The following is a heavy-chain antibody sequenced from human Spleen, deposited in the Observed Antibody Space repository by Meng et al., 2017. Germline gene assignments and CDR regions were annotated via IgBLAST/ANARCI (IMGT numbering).Heavy chain of an antibody. Sequence: GSLRLSCSVSGVSISVSPNSWAWIRQSPGKGLEWIGCFHYFGSTYYNPSLKSRVTISIDSSKNQFSLKLSSVTAADTAVYYCARQPTGYPNWLDHWGQGMLVTVSS. D-gene: IGHD3-9*01. CDR3: ARQPTGYPNWLDH. CDR1: GVSISVSPNS. J-gene: IGHJ5*02. V-gene: IGHV4-39*07. CDR2: FHYFGST.